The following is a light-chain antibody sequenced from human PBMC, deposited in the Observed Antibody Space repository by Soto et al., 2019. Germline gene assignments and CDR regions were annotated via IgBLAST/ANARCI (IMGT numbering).Light chain of an antibody. J-gene: IGLJ1*01. CDR2: SYN. V-gene: IGLV1-44*01. CDR3: AAWDDSLNGYV. Sequence: QSVLTQPPPASGTPGQRVTISCSGSSSNIGSNTVNWYQQLPGTAPKLLIYSYNQRPSGVPDRFSGSKSVTSASLAISGLQSEDEADYYCAAWDDSLNGYVFGTGTKLTVL. CDR1: SSNIGSNT.